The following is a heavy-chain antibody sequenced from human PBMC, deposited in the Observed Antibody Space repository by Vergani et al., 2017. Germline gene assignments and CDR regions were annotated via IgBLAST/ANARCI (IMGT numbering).Heavy chain of an antibody. J-gene: IGHJ6*02. D-gene: IGHD1-1*01. CDR2: IIPILGIA. Sequence: QVQLVQSGAEVKKPGSSVKVSCKASGGTFSSYTISWVRQAPGQGLEWMGRIIPILGIANYAQKFQGRVTITADKSTSTAYMELSSLRSEDTAVYYCAGDLTNSYGMDVWGQGTTVTVSS. CDR3: AGDLTNSYGMDV. V-gene: IGHV1-69*08. CDR1: GGTFSSYT.